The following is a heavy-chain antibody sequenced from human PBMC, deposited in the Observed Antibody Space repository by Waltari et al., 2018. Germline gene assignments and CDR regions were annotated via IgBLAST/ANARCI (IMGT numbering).Heavy chain of an antibody. D-gene: IGHD1-26*01. CDR1: GFTFDDSA. CDR2: ISWNSGSI. CDR3: AKDKGYSGSTGGAFDI. V-gene: IGHV3-9*03. J-gene: IGHJ3*02. Sequence: EVQLVESGGGLVQPGRSLRLSCAASGFTFDDSAMHWVRQAPGKGLEWVSGISWNSGSIGYADSVKGRFTISRDNAKNSLYLQMNSLRAEDMALYYCAKDKGYSGSTGGAFDIWGQGTMVTVSS.